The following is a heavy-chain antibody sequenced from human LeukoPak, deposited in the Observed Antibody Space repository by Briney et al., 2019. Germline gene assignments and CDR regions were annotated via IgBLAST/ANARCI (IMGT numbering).Heavy chain of an antibody. Sequence: SVKVSCKASGGTFSSYAISWVRQAPGQGLEWMGRIIPIFGTANYAQKFQGRVTITTDESTSTAYMELSRLRSEDTAVYYCARDRQLPLYKGFDPWGQGTLVTVSS. CDR3: ARDRQLPLYKGFDP. D-gene: IGHD2-2*01. V-gene: IGHV1-69*05. J-gene: IGHJ5*02. CDR1: GGTFSSYA. CDR2: IIPIFGTA.